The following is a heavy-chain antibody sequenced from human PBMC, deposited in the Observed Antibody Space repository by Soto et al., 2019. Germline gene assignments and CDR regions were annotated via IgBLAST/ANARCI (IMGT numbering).Heavy chain of an antibody. CDR3: ATVDTAMVTDY. V-gene: IGHV3-30*03. CDR2: ILYDGSNK. D-gene: IGHD5-18*01. Sequence: QVQLVESGGGVVQPGRSLRLSCAASGFTFSSYGMHWVRQAPGKGLEWVAVILYDGSNKYYADSVKGRFTISRDNSKNTLYLQMNSLRAEDTAVYYCATVDTAMVTDYWGQGTLVTVSS. CDR1: GFTFSSYG. J-gene: IGHJ4*02.